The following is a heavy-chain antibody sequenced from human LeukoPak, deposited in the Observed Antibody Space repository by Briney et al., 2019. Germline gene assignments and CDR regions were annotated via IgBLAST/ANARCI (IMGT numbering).Heavy chain of an antibody. J-gene: IGHJ5*02. D-gene: IGHD2-8*01. Sequence: SETLSLTCTVSGYSISSGYYWGWIRQPPGKGLEWIGSIYHSGRTYYNPSLKSRVTISVDTSKNQFSLKLSSVTAADTAVYYCARGGIVLMVYAATNWFDPWGQGTLVTVSS. V-gene: IGHV4-38-2*02. CDR3: ARGGIVLMVYAATNWFDP. CDR2: IYHSGRT. CDR1: GYSISSGYY.